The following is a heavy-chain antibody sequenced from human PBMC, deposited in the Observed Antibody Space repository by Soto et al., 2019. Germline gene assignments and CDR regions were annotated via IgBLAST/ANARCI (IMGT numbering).Heavy chain of an antibody. CDR2: ISANSGNT. D-gene: IGHD4-4*01. Sequence: QVQLVQSGPEVKKPGASVKLSCKASGYSFTTYGISWVRQATGQGLECRGWISANSGNTNYAQILQGRVTTTTQIASITAYMDLRSLRSDDTAVYYYARRPPFSNSDIVTYYLDTWGQGTRVTVSS. V-gene: IGHV1-18*01. CDR3: ARRPPFSNSDIVTYYLDT. CDR1: GYSFTTYG. J-gene: IGHJ4*02.